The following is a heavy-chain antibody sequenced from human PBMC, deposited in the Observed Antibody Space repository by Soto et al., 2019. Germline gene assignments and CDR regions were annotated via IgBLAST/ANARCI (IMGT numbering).Heavy chain of an antibody. V-gene: IGHV1-46*01. J-gene: IGHJ4*02. CDR2: INPSGGST. CDR3: ARGLVDDSSGWPVDY. CDR1: GYTFTSYY. Sequence: SVEVSVKASGYTFTSYYMHWVRQAPGQGLEWMGIINPSGGSTSYAQKFQGRVTMTRDTSTSTVYMELSSLRSEDTAVYYCARGLVDDSSGWPVDYWGQGTLVTVSS. D-gene: IGHD6-19*01.